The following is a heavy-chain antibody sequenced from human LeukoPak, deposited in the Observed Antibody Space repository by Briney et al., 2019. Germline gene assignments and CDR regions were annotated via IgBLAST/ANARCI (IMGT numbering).Heavy chain of an antibody. D-gene: IGHD3-22*01. CDR3: ARAVPGNYYDSSGYLDY. V-gene: IGHV4-61*01. Sequence: SETLSLTCTVSGGSVSSGSYYWSWIRQPPGKGLEWIGYIYYSGSTNYNPSLKSRVTVSVDTSKSQFSLKLSSVTAADTAVYYCARAVPGNYYDSSGYLDYWGQGTLVTVSS. CDR1: GGSVSSGSYY. J-gene: IGHJ4*02. CDR2: IYYSGST.